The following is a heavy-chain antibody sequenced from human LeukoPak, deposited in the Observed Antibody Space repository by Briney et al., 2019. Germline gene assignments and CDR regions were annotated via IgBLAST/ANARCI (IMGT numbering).Heavy chain of an antibody. CDR3: ARGMTPGIAAANPFDY. CDR2: ISYDGSNK. V-gene: IGHV3-30-3*01. J-gene: IGHJ4*02. Sequence: GGSLRLSCAASGFTFSSYAMHWVRKAPGKGLEGVAVISYDGSNKYYADSVKGRFTISRDNSKNTLYLQMNSLRAEDTAVYYCARGMTPGIAAANPFDYWGQGTLVTVSS. CDR1: GFTFSSYA. D-gene: IGHD6-13*01.